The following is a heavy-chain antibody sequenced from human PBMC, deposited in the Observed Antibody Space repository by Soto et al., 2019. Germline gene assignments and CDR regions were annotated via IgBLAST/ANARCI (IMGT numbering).Heavy chain of an antibody. D-gene: IGHD3-16*02. V-gene: IGHV3-33*01. CDR2: IWYDGSNK. CDR1: GFTFRSYG. J-gene: IGHJ3*02. Sequence: SLRLSCAASGFTFRSYGMHWVRQAPGKGLEWVAVIWYDGSNKYYADSVKGRFTISRDNSKNTLYLQMNSLRAEDTAVYYCARDMGITFGGVITWGAFDIWGQGTMVTVSS. CDR3: ARDMGITFGGVITWGAFDI.